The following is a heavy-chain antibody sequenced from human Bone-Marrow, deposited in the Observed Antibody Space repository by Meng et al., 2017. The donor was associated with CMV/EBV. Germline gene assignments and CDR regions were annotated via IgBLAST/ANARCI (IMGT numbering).Heavy chain of an antibody. CDR2: INWNGGST. V-gene: IGHV3-20*01. D-gene: IGHD3-10*01. J-gene: IGHJ4*02. Sequence: GESLKISCEASGFTFSNYGMHWVRQAPGKGLEWVSGINWNGGSTGYADSVKGRFTISRDNAKNSLHLQMNSLRAEDTALYHCARAHLRGGYDYWGQGTLVTVSS. CDR3: ARAHLRGGYDY. CDR1: GFTFSNYG.